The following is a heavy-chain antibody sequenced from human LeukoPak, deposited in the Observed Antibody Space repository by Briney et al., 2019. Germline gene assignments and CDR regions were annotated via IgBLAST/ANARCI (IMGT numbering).Heavy chain of an antibody. CDR2: IYYSGST. CDR3: ARDPELELFDY. D-gene: IGHD1-7*01. J-gene: IGHJ4*02. CDR1: GGSISSSSYY. Sequence: SETLSLTCTVSGGSISSSSYYWGWIRQPPGEGLEWIGSIYYSGSTYYNPSLKSRVTISVDTSKNQFSLKLSSVTAADTAVYYCARDPELELFDYWGQGTLVTVSS. V-gene: IGHV4-39*07.